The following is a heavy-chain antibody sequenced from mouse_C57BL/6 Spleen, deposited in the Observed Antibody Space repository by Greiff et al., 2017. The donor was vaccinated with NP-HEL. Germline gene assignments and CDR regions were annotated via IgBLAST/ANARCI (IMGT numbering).Heavy chain of an antibody. J-gene: IGHJ4*01. Sequence: EVKVEESGGGLVKPGGSLKLSCAASGFTFSDYGMHWVRQAPEKGLEWVAYISSGGSTIYYADTVKGRFPISRDKAKNNLCRQMSRLRAEDTAMYYSAYGSSDVRAMDYWGQGTSVTVSS. V-gene: IGHV5-17*03. CDR3: AYGSSDVRAMDY. CDR2: ISSGGSTI. CDR1: GFTFSDYG. D-gene: IGHD1-1*01.